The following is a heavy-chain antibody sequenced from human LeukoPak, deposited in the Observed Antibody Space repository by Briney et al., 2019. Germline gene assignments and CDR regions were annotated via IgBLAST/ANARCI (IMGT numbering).Heavy chain of an antibody. D-gene: IGHD3-3*01. J-gene: IGHJ6*02. V-gene: IGHV4-39*01. Sequence: SETLSLTCTVSGGSISSGGYYWSWIRQHPGKGLEWIGYIYYSGSTYYNPSLKSRVTISVDTSKNQFSLKLSSVTAADTAVYYCARRTRSESITIFGVVPNPTYGMDVWGQGTTVTVSS. CDR1: GGSISSGGYY. CDR2: IYYSGST. CDR3: ARRTRSESITIFGVVPNPTYGMDV.